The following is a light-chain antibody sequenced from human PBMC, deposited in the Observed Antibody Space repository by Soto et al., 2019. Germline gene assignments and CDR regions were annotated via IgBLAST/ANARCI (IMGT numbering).Light chain of an antibody. Sequence: EIVLTQSPGTLSLSPGERATLSCRASQSVSISYLAWYQQKSGQAPRLLIYGASNRATGIPDRFSGSGSGTDFTLTISRLEPEDFAVYYCQQYGDSLSLTFGQGTRLEIK. CDR1: QSVSISY. J-gene: IGKJ5*01. CDR2: GAS. CDR3: QQYGDSLSLT. V-gene: IGKV3-20*01.